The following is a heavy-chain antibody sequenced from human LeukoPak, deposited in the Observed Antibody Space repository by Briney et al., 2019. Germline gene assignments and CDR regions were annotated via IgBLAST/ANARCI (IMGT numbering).Heavy chain of an antibody. V-gene: IGHV3-23*01. D-gene: IGHD3-10*01. J-gene: IGHJ4*02. CDR2: ISGSGGST. CDR3: ANMVRGVIITYFDY. Sequence: PGGSLRLSCAASGFTFSSYTMNWARQAPGKGLEWVSSISGSGGSTYYADSVKGRFTIFRDNSKNTLYLQMNSLRAEDTAVYYCANMVRGVIITYFDYWGQGTLVTVSS. CDR1: GFTFSSYT.